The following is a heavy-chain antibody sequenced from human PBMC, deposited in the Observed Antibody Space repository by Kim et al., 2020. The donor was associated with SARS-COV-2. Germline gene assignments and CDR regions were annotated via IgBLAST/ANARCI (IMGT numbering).Heavy chain of an antibody. Sequence: ASVKVSCKASGYTFTSYYMHWVRQAPGQGLEWMGIINPSGGSTSYAQKFQGRVTMTRDTSTSTVYMELSSLRSEDTAVYYCASSGSSGPPGGYWGQGTLVTVSS. CDR1: GYTFTSYY. CDR3: ASSGSSGPPGGY. V-gene: IGHV1-46*01. D-gene: IGHD3-22*01. CDR2: INPSGGST. J-gene: IGHJ4*02.